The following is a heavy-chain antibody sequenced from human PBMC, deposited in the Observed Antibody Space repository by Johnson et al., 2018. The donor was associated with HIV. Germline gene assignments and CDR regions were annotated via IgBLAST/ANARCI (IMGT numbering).Heavy chain of an antibody. CDR3: AKDWTFRAPGGDYDHNAFDI. CDR1: GFTFNSYI. V-gene: IGHV3-30-3*01. Sequence: QVQLVESGGGVVQPGRSLRLSCAASGFTFNSYILHWVRQAPGKGLEWVAVISYDGSNKYYADSVKGRFTISRDNSKNTLYLQMNSLRAEDTAVYYCAKDWTFRAPGGDYDHNAFDIWGQGTMVTVSS. D-gene: IGHD4-17*01. J-gene: IGHJ3*02. CDR2: ISYDGSNK.